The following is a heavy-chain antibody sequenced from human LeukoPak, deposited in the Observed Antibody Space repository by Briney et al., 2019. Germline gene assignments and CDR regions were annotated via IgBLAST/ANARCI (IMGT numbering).Heavy chain of an antibody. V-gene: IGHV1-18*01. D-gene: IGHD3-10*01. Sequence: ASVKVSCKASGYTFTSYGISWVRQAPGHGLEWMGWISAYNGNTNYAQKLQGRVTMTTDTSTSTAYMELRSLRSDDTAVYYCASLGDGLRTFDIWGQGTMVTVSS. J-gene: IGHJ3*02. CDR2: ISAYNGNT. CDR3: ASLGDGLRTFDI. CDR1: GYTFTSYG.